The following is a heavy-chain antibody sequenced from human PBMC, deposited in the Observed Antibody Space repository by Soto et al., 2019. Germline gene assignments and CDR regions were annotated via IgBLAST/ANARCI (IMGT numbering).Heavy chain of an antibody. Sequence: ASVKVSWKASGYAFTRCGISWVRQAPGQGLEWMGWISAYNGNTNYAQKLQGRVTMTTDTSTSTAYMELRSLRSDDTAVYYCAREGRRRAMVRGVIKSSYWYFDLWGRGTLVTVSS. CDR1: GYAFTRCG. J-gene: IGHJ2*01. CDR3: AREGRRRAMVRGVIKSSYWYFDL. D-gene: IGHD3-10*01. CDR2: ISAYNGNT. V-gene: IGHV1-18*01.